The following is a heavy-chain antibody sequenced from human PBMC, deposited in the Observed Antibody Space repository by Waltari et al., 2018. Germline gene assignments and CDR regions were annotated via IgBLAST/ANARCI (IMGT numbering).Heavy chain of an antibody. Sequence: VQLVQSGAEVQKPGSSVKVSCKASVGTFSSYATSWVRQAPGQGLEWMGGISPIFGTANYAQKFQGRVTITADESTSTAYMELSSLRSEDTAVYYCARQKGLTIFGVAFDYWGQGTLVTVSS. V-gene: IGHV1-69*12. CDR3: ARQKGLTIFGVAFDY. D-gene: IGHD3-3*01. CDR1: VGTFSSYA. J-gene: IGHJ4*02. CDR2: ISPIFGTA.